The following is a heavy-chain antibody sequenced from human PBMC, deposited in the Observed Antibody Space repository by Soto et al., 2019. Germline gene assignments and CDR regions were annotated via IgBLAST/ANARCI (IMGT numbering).Heavy chain of an antibody. CDR3: ATAEVDY. Sequence: PGGSLRLSCAASGFTFGDYWMHWVLQAPGKGTEWVSRMNSDGRTIQYSDSVKGRFTASRDNAKSTLFLQMNSLRAEDTAVYYCATAEVDYSGAGTLVTV. CDR1: GFTFGDYW. V-gene: IGHV3-74*01. CDR2: MNSDGRTI. J-gene: IGHJ4*02.